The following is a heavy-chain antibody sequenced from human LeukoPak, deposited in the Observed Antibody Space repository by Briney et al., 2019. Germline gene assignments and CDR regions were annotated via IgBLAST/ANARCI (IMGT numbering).Heavy chain of an antibody. CDR2: INHSGST. Sequence: PSETLSLTCAVCGGSFSGYYWSWIRQPPGKGLEWIGEINHSGSTNYNPSLKSRVTISVDTSKNQFSLKLSSVTAADTAVYYCARANRYYYYGMDVWGQGTTVTVSS. V-gene: IGHV4-34*01. CDR1: GGSFSGYY. CDR3: ARANRYYYYGMDV. D-gene: IGHD3-16*02. J-gene: IGHJ6*02.